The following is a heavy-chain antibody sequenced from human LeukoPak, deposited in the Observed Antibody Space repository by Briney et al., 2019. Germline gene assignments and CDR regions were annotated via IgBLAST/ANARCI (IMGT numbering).Heavy chain of an antibody. D-gene: IGHD2-15*01. CDR3: SGSGGRKNGFDY. J-gene: IGHJ4*02. V-gene: IGHV4-59*01. Sequence: SETLSLTCTVSGGSISSYCWSWIRQPPGKGLEWIGYIYYSGSTNYNPSLKSRVTISVDTSKNQFSLKLSSVTAADTAVYYCSGSGGRKNGFDYWGQGTLVTVSS. CDR1: GGSISSYC. CDR2: IYYSGST.